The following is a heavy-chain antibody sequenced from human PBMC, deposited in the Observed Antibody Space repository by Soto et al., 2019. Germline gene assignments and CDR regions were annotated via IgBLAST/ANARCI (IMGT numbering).Heavy chain of an antibody. J-gene: IGHJ6*02. Sequence: ASVKVSCKVSGYTFTSYGLSWVRQAPGQGLEWMGWINGYTGNTNYAQKFQGRVTMTTDTSTNTAYLDLWTLISDDTAVYYCARSWVTGKGGIDVWGQGTTVTVSS. CDR3: ARSWVTGKGGIDV. CDR2: INGYTGNT. D-gene: IGHD3-16*01. CDR1: GYTFTSYG. V-gene: IGHV1-18*01.